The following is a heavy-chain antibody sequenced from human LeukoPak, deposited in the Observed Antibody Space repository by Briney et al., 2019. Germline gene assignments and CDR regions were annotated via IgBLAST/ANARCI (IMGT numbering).Heavy chain of an antibody. CDR2: IIPIFGTA. D-gene: IGHD3-3*01. CDR1: GGTFSSYA. Sequence: GSSVKVSCKASGGTFSSYAISWVRQAPGQGLEWMGGIIPIFGTANYAQKFQGRVTITADESTSTAYMELSSLRSEDTAVYYCAREEVTIFGVVTHLRAHTFDYWGQGTLVTVSS. J-gene: IGHJ4*02. CDR3: AREEVTIFGVVTHLRAHTFDY. V-gene: IGHV1-69*01.